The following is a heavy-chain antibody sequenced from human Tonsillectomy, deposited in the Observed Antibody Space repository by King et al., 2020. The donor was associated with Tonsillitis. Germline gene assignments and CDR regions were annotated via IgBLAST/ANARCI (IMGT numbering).Heavy chain of an antibody. V-gene: IGHV3-7*01. CDR2: IKQDGSEK. Sequence: VQLVESGGGLVQPGGSLRLSCAASGFTFSSYWMSWVRQAPGKGLEWVANIKQDGSEKYYVDSVKGRLTISRDNAKNSLYLQMNSLRAEDTAVYYCARDYYDSSGYFNYYGMDVRGQGTTVTVSS. CDR3: ARDYYDSSGYFNYYGMDV. D-gene: IGHD3-22*01. CDR1: GFTFSSYW. J-gene: IGHJ6*02.